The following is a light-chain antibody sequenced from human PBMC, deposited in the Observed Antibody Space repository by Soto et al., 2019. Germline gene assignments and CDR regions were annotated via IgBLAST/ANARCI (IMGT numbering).Light chain of an antibody. CDR2: EVS. Sequence: QSALTRPPSASGSPGQSVTISCTGTSSDVGGSNYVSWYQQHPGKAPKLMIYEVSQRPSGVPNRFSGSKSGNTASLTVSGLQAEDEADYYCSSYAGSNNLVFGGGTKLTVL. CDR1: SSDVGGSNY. V-gene: IGLV2-8*01. J-gene: IGLJ2*01. CDR3: SSYAGSNNLV.